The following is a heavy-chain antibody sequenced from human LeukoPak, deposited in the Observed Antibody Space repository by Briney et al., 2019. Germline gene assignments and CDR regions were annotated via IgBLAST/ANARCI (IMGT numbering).Heavy chain of an antibody. CDR1: GGSFSRYV. Sequence: SVKVSCKASGGSFSRYVISWVRQAPGQGLEWMGRIIPMLGVPNYAQKFQGRITITADKSTSTAYMEVSSLTSEDTAVYFCARGGDNIVATALWFDPWGQGTRVTVSS. CDR2: IIPMLGVP. J-gene: IGHJ5*01. V-gene: IGHV1-69*04. CDR3: ARGGDNIVATALWFDP. D-gene: IGHD5-12*01.